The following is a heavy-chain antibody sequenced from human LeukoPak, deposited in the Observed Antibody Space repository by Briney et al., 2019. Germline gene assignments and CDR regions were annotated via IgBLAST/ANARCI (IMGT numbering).Heavy chain of an antibody. CDR1: GYTFTSYY. V-gene: IGHV1-46*01. D-gene: IGHD3-22*01. Sequence: ASVTVSCKASGYTFTSYYMHWVRQAPGQGLEWMGIINPSGGSTSYAQKFQGRVTMTRDTSTSTVYMELSSLRSEDTAVYYCARDQVNSSGYYRAYFDYWGQGTLVTVSS. J-gene: IGHJ4*02. CDR2: INPSGGST. CDR3: ARDQVNSSGYYRAYFDY.